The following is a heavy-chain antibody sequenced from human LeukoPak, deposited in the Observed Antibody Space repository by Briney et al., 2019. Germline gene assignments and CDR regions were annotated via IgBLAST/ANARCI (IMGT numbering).Heavy chain of an antibody. CDR1: GGSISSSSYC. CDR3: AKVILTPQTPYNWFDP. D-gene: IGHD3-10*01. CDR2: IYYSGST. Sequence: PSETLSLTCTVSGGSISSSSYCWGWIRQPPGKWLEWIGTIYYSGSTYYNPSLKSRVTISVDTSKNQFSLKLSSVTAADTAVYYCAKVILTPQTPYNWFDPWGQGTLVTVSS. J-gene: IGHJ5*02. V-gene: IGHV4-39*01.